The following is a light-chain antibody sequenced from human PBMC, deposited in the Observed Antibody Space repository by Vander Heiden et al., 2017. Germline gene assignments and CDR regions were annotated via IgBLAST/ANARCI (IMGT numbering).Light chain of an antibody. CDR3: QAWDDSAAVV. CDR2: QDT. J-gene: IGLJ2*01. CDR1: KLGNKY. Sequence: SYHLTQPPSVPASPGPPASITCSGDKLGNKYACWYQQRPGQAPVLVIYQDTKRPSEVPERFSGSNSGNTATLTISGTQAMDEADYYCQAWDDSAAVVFGGGTKLTVL. V-gene: IGLV3-1*01.